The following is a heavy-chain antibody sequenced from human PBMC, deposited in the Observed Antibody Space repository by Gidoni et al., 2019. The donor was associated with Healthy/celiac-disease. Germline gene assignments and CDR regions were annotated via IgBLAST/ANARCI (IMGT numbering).Heavy chain of an antibody. D-gene: IGHD2-2*01. Sequence: LQLQESGPGLVTPSETLSLTCTVSGGSISSSSYSWGWLRTPPGKGLDRMGSIYYSGSTYYNPSLKSRVTISVDTSKNQFSLKLSSVTAADTAVYYCARDRIVVVPAARTVSVAYYYYGMDVWGQGTTVTVSS. V-gene: IGHV4-39*07. CDR1: GGSISSSSYS. CDR3: ARDRIVVVPAARTVSVAYYYYGMDV. J-gene: IGHJ6*02. CDR2: IYYSGST.